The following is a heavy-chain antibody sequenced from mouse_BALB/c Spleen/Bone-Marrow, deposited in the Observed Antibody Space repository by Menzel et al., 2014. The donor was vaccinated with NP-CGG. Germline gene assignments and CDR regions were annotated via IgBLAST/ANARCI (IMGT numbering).Heavy chain of an antibody. V-gene: IGHV14-3*02. J-gene: IGHJ4*01. D-gene: IGHD1-1*02. CDR1: GFNIKDTY. CDR2: IDAANGNS. CDR3: ARYGY. Sequence: AQLKQSGAELVKPGASVKLTCTGSGFNIKDTYMHWVKQRPEQGLEWIGRIDAANGNSKYDPKFQGKATITADTSSNTGYLQLSSLTSEDTADYYCARYGYWGQGTSVTVSS.